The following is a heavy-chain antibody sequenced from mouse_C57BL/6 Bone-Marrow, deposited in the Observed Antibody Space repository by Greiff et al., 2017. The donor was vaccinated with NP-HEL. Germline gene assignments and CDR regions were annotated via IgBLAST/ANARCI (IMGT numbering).Heavy chain of an antibody. V-gene: IGHV1-54*01. D-gene: IGHD1-1*01. CDR3: LITTVVADY. CDR2: INPGSGGT. Sequence: VQLQQSGAELVRPGTSVKVSCKASGYAFTHYLIEWVKQRPGQGLEWIGVINPGSGGTNYNEKFKGKATLTADKSSSTAYMQLSSLTSEDSAVYFCLITTVVADYWGQGTTLTVSS. J-gene: IGHJ2*01. CDR1: GYAFTHYL.